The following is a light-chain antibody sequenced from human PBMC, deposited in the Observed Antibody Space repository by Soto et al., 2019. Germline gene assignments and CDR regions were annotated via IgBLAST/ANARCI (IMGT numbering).Light chain of an antibody. Sequence: QSVLTQPASVSGSPGQSITISCTGTNSDLGTNNLVSWYQQHPGKAPKTIIYEVTKRPSGVSKRFSGSKSGNTASLTISGLQAEDEADYYCCSYVGSNIFYVFGTGTKVTVL. V-gene: IGLV2-23*02. CDR3: CSYVGSNIFYV. CDR2: EVT. J-gene: IGLJ1*01. CDR1: NSDLGTNNL.